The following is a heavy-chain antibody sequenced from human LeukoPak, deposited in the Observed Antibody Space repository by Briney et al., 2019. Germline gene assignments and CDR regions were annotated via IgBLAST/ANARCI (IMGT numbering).Heavy chain of an antibody. CDR2: IYPGDSDT. J-gene: IGHJ5*02. CDR1: GYSFTSYW. D-gene: IGHD6-13*01. V-gene: IGHV5-51*01. Sequence: GESLKIFCKGSGYSFTSYWIGWVRQMPGEGLEWMVIIYPGDSDTRYSPSFQGQVTISADKSISTAYLQWSSLKASDTAMYYCARQIGYSSSSTLGGFDPWGQGTLVTVSS. CDR3: ARQIGYSSSSTLGGFDP.